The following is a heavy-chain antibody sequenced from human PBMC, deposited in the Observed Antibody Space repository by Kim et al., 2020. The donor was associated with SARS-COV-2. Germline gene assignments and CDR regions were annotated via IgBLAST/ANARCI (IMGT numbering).Heavy chain of an antibody. CDR1: GDSISSSGYY. CDR3: ARQAYSSSSVWFDP. V-gene: IGHV4-39*01. J-gene: IGHJ5*02. D-gene: IGHD6-6*01. CDR2: MYYGGNYY. Sequence: SETLSLTCSVSGDSISSSGYYWGWIRQPPGKGLEWIGSMYYGGNYYYYNPSLQSRVTISEDTSKNQFSLTLTSVTAADTAVYFCARQAYSSSSVWFDPWG.